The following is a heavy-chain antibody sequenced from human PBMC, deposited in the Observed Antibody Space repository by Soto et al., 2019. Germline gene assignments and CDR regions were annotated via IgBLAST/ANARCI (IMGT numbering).Heavy chain of an antibody. CDR2: IDCSDSYT. CDR3: ARDVGTAVSKSYYYALDV. J-gene: IGHJ6*02. CDR1: GYNFRFDW. D-gene: IGHD2-21*02. Sequence: GESLKISCKGSGYNFRFDWISWVRQMPGKGLEWMGRIDCSDSYTNYSPSFQGHVTISADKSISTAYLQWSSLEASDTAIYYCARDVGTAVSKSYYYALDVWGQGTTVTVSS. V-gene: IGHV5-10-1*01.